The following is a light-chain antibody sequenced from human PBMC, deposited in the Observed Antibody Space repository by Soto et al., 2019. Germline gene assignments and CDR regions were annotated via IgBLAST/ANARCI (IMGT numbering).Light chain of an antibody. V-gene: IGKV3D-7*01. CDR2: AAS. CDR3: QQYYNWPRT. Sequence: PGERATRSCSASQSVSSDYLAWYPQSPGQAPRLLIYAASSRSTCIPDRFSGRGAGTDFTLTINSLQAEDRAVYCCQQYYNWPRTCGQGTRLEIK. CDR1: QSVSSDY. J-gene: IGKJ5*01.